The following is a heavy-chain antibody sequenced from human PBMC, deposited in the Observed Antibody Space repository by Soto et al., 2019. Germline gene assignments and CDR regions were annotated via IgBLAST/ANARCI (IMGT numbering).Heavy chain of an antibody. CDR2: ILHDETP. CDR1: GFTFSTYA. CDR3: AKDLFPTSGQRFFFES. J-gene: IGHJ4*02. D-gene: IGHD2-21*01. V-gene: IGHV3-23*01. Sequence: GVLRLSCAASGFTFSTYAMTWVRQAPGRGLEWVSTILHDETPFYTDSVKGRFTISRDNVRGTLYLQMNGLRVEDAALYYCAKDLFPTSGQRFFFESWGQGSLVTVSS.